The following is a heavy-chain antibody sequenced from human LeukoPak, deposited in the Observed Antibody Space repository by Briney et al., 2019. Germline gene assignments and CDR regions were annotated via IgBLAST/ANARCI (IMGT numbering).Heavy chain of an antibody. V-gene: IGHV5-51*01. CDR2: IYPGDSDT. Sequence: PGESLKISCKGSGYSFTSYWIGWVRQMPGKGLGWMGIIYPGDSDTRYSPSFQGQVTISADKSISTAYLQWSSLKASDTAMYYCARAGRGYSYGYDAFDIWGQGTMVTVSS. D-gene: IGHD5-18*01. J-gene: IGHJ3*02. CDR3: ARAGRGYSYGYDAFDI. CDR1: GYSFTSYW.